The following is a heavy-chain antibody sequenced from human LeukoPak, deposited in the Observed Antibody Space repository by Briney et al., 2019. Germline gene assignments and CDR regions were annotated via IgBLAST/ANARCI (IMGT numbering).Heavy chain of an antibody. CDR3: ARDSGDAPHYYYYYYMDV. D-gene: IGHD7-27*01. Sequence: PGRSLRLSCAASGFTFDDYAMHWVRQAPGKGLEWVSGISWNSGSIGYADFVKGRFTISRDNAKNSLYLQMNSLRAEDTALYYCARDSGDAPHYYYYYYMDVWGKGTTVTVSS. V-gene: IGHV3-9*01. J-gene: IGHJ6*03. CDR2: ISWNSGSI. CDR1: GFTFDDYA.